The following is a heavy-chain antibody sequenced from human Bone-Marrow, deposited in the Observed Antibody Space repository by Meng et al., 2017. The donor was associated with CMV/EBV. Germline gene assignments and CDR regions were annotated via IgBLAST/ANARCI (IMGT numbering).Heavy chain of an antibody. J-gene: IGHJ4*02. CDR3: AKAGSVRNYARFFDY. V-gene: IGHV3-23*03. CDR2: IYSGDNGA. Sequence: GESLKISCAAPGFSFTTYALNWVRQAPGKGLERVAVIYSGDNGAYYRDSVRGRFTISRDNSKNTLFLQMNSLRAEDTAVYYCAKAGSVRNYARFFDYWGQGTLVTVSS. CDR1: GFSFTTYA. D-gene: IGHD4-11*01.